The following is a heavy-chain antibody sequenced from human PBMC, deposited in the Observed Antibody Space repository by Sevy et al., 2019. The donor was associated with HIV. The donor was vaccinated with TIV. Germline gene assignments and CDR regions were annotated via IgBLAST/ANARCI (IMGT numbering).Heavy chain of an antibody. V-gene: IGHV1-69*13. J-gene: IGHJ6*02. CDR1: GGTFSSYA. CDR3: ARRPRRVPAAIRVWDYYYYGMDV. Sequence: AAVKVSCKASGGTFSSYAISWVGQAPGQGLEWMGGIIPIFGTANYAQKFQGRVTITADESTSTAYMELSSLRSEDTAVYYCARRPRRVPAAIRVWDYYYYGMDVWGQGTLVTVSS. D-gene: IGHD2-2*02. CDR2: IIPIFGTA.